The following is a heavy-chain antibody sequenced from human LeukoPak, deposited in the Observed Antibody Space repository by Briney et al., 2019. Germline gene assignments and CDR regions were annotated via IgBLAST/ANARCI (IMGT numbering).Heavy chain of an antibody. Sequence: ASVKVSCKASGYTFTGYYMHWVRQAPGQGLEWMGWINPNSGGTNYAQKFQGRVTTTRDTSISTAYMELSRLRSDDTAVYYCARGSKYYYDSSGYYGDYWGQGTLVTVSS. J-gene: IGHJ4*02. CDR2: INPNSGGT. CDR1: GYTFTGYY. V-gene: IGHV1-2*02. D-gene: IGHD3-22*01. CDR3: ARGSKYYYDSSGYYGDY.